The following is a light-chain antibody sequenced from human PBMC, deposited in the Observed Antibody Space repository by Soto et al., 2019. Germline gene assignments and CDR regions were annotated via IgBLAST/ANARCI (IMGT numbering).Light chain of an antibody. CDR3: EQYISLWT. CDR2: GAS. Sequence: TVFTLSPGTLSLSPGERATLSCRTSQSVSNNYLAWYQQKPGQAPRLLIYGASSRATGIPDRFSGSGSGTDFTLSISRLEPEDFAVYYCEQYISLWTFGQGTKV. J-gene: IGKJ1*01. V-gene: IGKV3-20*01. CDR1: QSVSNNY.